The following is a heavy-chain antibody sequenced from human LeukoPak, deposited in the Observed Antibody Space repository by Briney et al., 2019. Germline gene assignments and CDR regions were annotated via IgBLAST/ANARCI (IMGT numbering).Heavy chain of an antibody. Sequence: GGSLRLSCAASGFTFSDYYMSWIRQAPGKGLEWVSGINWNGGSTGYADSVKGRFTISRDNAKNSLYLQMNSLRAEDTALYYCAREYTAMVTAYFDYWGQGTLVTVSS. CDR2: INWNGGST. CDR3: AREYTAMVTAYFDY. D-gene: IGHD5-18*01. V-gene: IGHV3-20*04. CDR1: GFTFSDYY. J-gene: IGHJ4*02.